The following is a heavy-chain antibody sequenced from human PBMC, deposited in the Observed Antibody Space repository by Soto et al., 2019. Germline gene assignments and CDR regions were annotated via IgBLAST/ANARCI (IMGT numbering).Heavy chain of an antibody. Sequence: QVQLVQSGAEVKKPGASVKVSCKASGYTFTNYYMHWVRQAPGQGLEWVGMFNPSDDTTYYAQKCQGRVTMTREPSSSPVYMELRRLRSDDTAVYCCAREPSALAAAGSSYGLDVWCQGTSVTVSS. CDR2: FNPSDDTT. J-gene: IGHJ6*02. D-gene: IGHD6-13*01. CDR3: AREPSALAAAGSSYGLDV. CDR1: GYTFTNYY. V-gene: IGHV1-46*01.